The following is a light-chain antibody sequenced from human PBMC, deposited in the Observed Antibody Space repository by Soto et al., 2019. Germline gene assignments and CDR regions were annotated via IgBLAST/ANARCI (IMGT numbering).Light chain of an antibody. CDR1: QSVTSSY. CDR3: RQYGSSLIT. V-gene: IGKV3-20*01. CDR2: GAS. Sequence: ESVLTQSPGTLSLSPGERATLSCRASQSVTSSYLAWYQQKPGQAPRLLFYGASSRATGIPDRFSASGSGTDFTLTISGLEPEDFAVYYCRQYGSSLITFGQGTRLEIK. J-gene: IGKJ5*01.